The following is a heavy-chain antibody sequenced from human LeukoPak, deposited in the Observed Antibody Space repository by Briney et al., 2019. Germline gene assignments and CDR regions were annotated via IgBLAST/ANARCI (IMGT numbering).Heavy chain of an antibody. Sequence: PGGSLRLSCAASGFAFSSYSMNWVRQAPGKGLEWVSSISSSSSYIYYADSVKGRFTISRDNAKNSLYLQMNSLRAEDTAVYYCASLPVRDDAFDIWGQGTMVTVSS. D-gene: IGHD6-19*01. CDR1: GFAFSSYS. CDR2: ISSSSSYI. V-gene: IGHV3-21*01. CDR3: ASLPVRDDAFDI. J-gene: IGHJ3*02.